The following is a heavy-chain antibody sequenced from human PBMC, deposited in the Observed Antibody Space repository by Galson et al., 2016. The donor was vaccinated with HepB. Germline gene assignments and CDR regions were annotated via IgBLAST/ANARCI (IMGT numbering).Heavy chain of an antibody. CDR3: AKGTTTYYYFYMDV. V-gene: IGHV3-23*01. CDR2: ISDSGGGT. J-gene: IGHJ6*03. Sequence: SLRLSCAASGITFSSYVMNWVRQAPGKGLEWVSVISDSGGGTNYADSVRGRFTISRDNSKNTLYLQMSGLRAEDTATYYWAKGTTTYYYFYMDVWGKGTTVTVSS. CDR1: GITFSSYV. D-gene: IGHD1-26*01.